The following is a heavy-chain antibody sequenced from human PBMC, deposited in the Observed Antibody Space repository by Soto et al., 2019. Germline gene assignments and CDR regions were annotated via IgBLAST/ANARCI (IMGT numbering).Heavy chain of an antibody. CDR1: GYDFTTYG. CDR3: ARGMCGDD. CDR2: ISAHNGNT. J-gene: IGHJ4*02. V-gene: IGHV1-18*01. Sequence: QVHLVQSGAEVKKSGASVKVSCKGSGYDFTTYGITWVRQAPGQGLEWMAWISAHNGNTDYAQKLQGRVTVTRDTSTSTAYMELRSLRSDDTAVDDCARGMCGDDCCQGALVTVSS.